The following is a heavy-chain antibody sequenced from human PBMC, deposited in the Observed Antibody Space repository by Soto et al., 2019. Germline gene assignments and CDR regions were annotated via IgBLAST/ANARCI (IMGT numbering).Heavy chain of an antibody. Sequence: GGSLRLSCAASGFTVSSNYMSWVRQAPGKGLEWVSVIYSGGSTYYADPVKGRFTISRDNSKNTLYLQMNSLRAEDTAVYYCATPSPYDSSGYYNFDYWGQGTLVTVSS. CDR2: IYSGGST. V-gene: IGHV3-53*01. D-gene: IGHD3-22*01. J-gene: IGHJ4*02. CDR1: GFTVSSNY. CDR3: ATPSPYDSSGYYNFDY.